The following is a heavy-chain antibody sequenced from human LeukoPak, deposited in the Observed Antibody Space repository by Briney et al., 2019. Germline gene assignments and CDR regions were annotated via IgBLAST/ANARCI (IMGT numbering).Heavy chain of an antibody. CDR2: IYPGDSDT. J-gene: IGHJ2*01. V-gene: IGHV5-51*01. Sequence: GESLKISCKGSGYSFTTYWIGWVRQMPGKGLEWMGIIYPGDSDTKYSPSFQGQVTISADKSITTAYLQWNSLKASDTAIYSCARQTGYFALSGRRTLVTVSS. CDR3: ARQTGYFAL. CDR1: GYSFTTYW.